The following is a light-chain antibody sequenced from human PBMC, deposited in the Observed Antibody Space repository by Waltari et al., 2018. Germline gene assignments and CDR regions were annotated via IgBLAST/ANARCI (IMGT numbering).Light chain of an antibody. CDR1: QSVETY. V-gene: IGKV3-11*01. CDR3: QQRRNWPLT. CDR2: DAS. Sequence: SCRASQSVETYLAWYQQRPGQSPRLLSYDASYRATGIPARFSGSGSETDFTLTISSLQPEDFAVYYCQQRRNWPLTFGGGTRVQI. J-gene: IGKJ4*01.